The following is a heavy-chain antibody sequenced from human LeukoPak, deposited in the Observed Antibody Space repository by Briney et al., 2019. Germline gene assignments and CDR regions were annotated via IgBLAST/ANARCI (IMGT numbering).Heavy chain of an antibody. D-gene: IGHD3-9*01. J-gene: IGHJ4*02. CDR2: ILGSGGST. V-gene: IGHV3-23*01. CDR1: GFTFSNYA. CDR3: AKWGDYDVLTGYYAPDF. Sequence: HPGASLRLSCAASGFTFSNYAMSWVRQAPGKGLEWVSAILGSGGSTYYADSVKGRFTVSRDNSKSTLYLQMNSLRAEDTALYYCAKWGDYDVLTGYYAPDFWGQGTLVTVSS.